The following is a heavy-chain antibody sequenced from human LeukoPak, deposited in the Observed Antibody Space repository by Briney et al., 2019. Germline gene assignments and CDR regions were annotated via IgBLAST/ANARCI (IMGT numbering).Heavy chain of an antibody. V-gene: IGHV3-43*02. Sequence: GGSLRLSCAASGFTFDDYAMHWVRQAPGKGLEWVSLISGDGGSTYYADSVKGRFTISRDNSKNSLYLQMNSLRTEDTALYYCAKDLLPIVVGGGEDYWGQGTLVTVSS. CDR2: ISGDGGST. J-gene: IGHJ4*02. CDR3: AKDLLPIVVGGGEDY. D-gene: IGHD2-21*01. CDR1: GFTFDDYA.